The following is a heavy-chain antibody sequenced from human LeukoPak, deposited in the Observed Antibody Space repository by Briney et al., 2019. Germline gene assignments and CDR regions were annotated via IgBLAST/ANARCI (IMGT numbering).Heavy chain of an antibody. CDR2: MNPNSGNK. D-gene: IGHD6-19*01. CDR1: GYTFTIYN. CDR3: ARGRHSSGWYEPDY. V-gene: IGHV1-8*01. Sequence: ASVKVSCKASGYTFTIYNINWGRQAPGQGLGGMGWMNPNSGNKGYAQKFQGRVTMTRNTSISTAYMELSSLRSEDTAVYYCARGRHSSGWYEPDYWGQGTLVTVSS. J-gene: IGHJ4*02.